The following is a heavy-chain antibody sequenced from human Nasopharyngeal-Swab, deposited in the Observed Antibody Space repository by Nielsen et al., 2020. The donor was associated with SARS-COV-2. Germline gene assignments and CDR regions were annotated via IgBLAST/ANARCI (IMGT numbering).Heavy chain of an antibody. J-gene: IGHJ6*02. CDR2: INTNTGNP. D-gene: IGHD6-13*01. CDR3: TIAAAGNTNFNYYYGMDV. V-gene: IGHV7-4-1*01. CDR1: GYTFTSYA. Sequence: ASVKVSCKASGYTFTSYAMNWVRQAPGQGLEWMGWINTNTGNPTYAQGFQGRFVFSWDTSVSTAYLQIRSLKAEDTAVYYCTIAAAGNTNFNYYYGMDVWGQGTTVTVSS.